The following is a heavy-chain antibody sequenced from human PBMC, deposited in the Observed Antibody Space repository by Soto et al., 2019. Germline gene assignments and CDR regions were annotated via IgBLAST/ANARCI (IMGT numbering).Heavy chain of an antibody. J-gene: IGHJ5*02. CDR3: AIAVIPYFGTWFDP. V-gene: IGHV4-30-2*01. D-gene: IGHD2-21*01. Sequence: TSETLSLTCAVSGGSITSGNSYSWAWIRQPPGRGLEWIGSISQTGATSYNPSLKSRVSVSLDKSKNQFSLRLSSVTAADMAVYYCAIAVIPYFGTWFDPWCQATLVTVSS. CDR1: GGSITSGNSYS. CDR2: ISQTGAT.